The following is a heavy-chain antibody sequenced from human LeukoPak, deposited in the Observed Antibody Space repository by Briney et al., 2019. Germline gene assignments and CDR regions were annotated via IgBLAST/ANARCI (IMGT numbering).Heavy chain of an antibody. CDR3: ATSKQYSSTYDAFDI. V-gene: IGHV1-24*01. CDR1: GYTLTELS. CDR2: FDPEDGET. J-gene: IGHJ3*02. Sequence: GASVKVSCKVSGYTLTELSMHWVRQAPGKGLEWMGGFDPEDGETIYAQKFQGRVTMTEDTSTDTAYMELSSLRSEDTAVYYCATSKQYSSTYDAFDIWGQGTMVTVSS. D-gene: IGHD6-13*01.